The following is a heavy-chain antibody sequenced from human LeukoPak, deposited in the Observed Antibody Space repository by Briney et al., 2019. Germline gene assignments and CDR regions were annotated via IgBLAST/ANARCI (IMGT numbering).Heavy chain of an antibody. CDR1: GVDFSVDA. J-gene: IGHJ4*02. CDR3: GNHLRSGSFYHF. D-gene: IGHD3-10*01. V-gene: IGHV3-23*01. Sequence: PGGSLRLSCAAPGVDFSVDARRCVRQPPGKGLEWVSVISRRDDYTYYADSVKGRFTISRDNSKNTLYLQMNSLRAEDTAVNYCGNHLRSGSFYHFWGQGTLVTVSS. CDR2: ISRRDDYT.